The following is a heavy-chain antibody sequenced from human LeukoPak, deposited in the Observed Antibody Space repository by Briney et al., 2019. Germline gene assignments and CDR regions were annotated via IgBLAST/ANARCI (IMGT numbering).Heavy chain of an antibody. CDR2: IYWDDDK. D-gene: IGHD3-3*01. J-gene: IGHJ4*02. V-gene: IGHV2-5*02. CDR3: AHRTFNFGYFDY. CDR1: GFSLSTSGVG. Sequence: SGPTLVNPTQTLTLTCTFSGFSLSTSGVGVGWIRQPPGKALEWLALIYWDDDKRYSPSLRSRLTITKDTSKNQVVLTMSALDPVGTATYYCAHRTFNFGYFDYWGQGALVTVSS.